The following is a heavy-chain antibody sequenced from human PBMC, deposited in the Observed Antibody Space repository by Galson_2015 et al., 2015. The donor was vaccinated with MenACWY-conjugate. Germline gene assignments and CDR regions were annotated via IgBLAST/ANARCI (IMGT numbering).Heavy chain of an antibody. Sequence: SLRLSCAASGLTYGDSPMNWFRQDPGKGLVWVGFIRKKADGGTTEYAASVKGRFTISRDDSKRIAYLQMNSLNTEVTAVYYCTMRALGSGRDAFDIWGQGTMVTVSS. CDR1: GLTYGDSP. J-gene: IGHJ3*02. D-gene: IGHD3-3*01. CDR2: IRKKADGGTT. CDR3: TMRALGSGRDAFDI. V-gene: IGHV3-49*03.